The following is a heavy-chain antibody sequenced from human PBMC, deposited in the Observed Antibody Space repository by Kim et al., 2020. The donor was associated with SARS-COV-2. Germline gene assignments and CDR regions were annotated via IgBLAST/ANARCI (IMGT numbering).Heavy chain of an antibody. Sequence: ASVKVSCKASGYTFTSYGISWVRQAPGQGLEWMGWISAYNGNTNYAQKLQGRVTMTTDTSTSTAYMELRSLRSDDTAVYYCARDPDVATISGAFDIWGQGTMVTVSS. CDR3: ARDPDVATISGAFDI. CDR2: ISAYNGNT. D-gene: IGHD5-12*01. J-gene: IGHJ3*02. V-gene: IGHV1-18*01. CDR1: GYTFTSYG.